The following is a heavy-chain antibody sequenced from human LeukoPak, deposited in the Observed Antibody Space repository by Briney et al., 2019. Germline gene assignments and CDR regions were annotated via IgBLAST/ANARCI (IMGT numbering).Heavy chain of an antibody. CDR2: INPNSGGT. J-gene: IGHJ5*02. CDR1: GYTFTGYY. V-gene: IGHV1-2*06. D-gene: IGHD3-22*01. Sequence: ASVKVSCKASGYTFTGYYMHWVRQAPGQGLEWMGRINPNSGGTNYAQKFQGRVTMTRDTSISTAYMELSRLRSDDMAVYYCARDKESGYYTNWFDPWGQGTLVTVSS. CDR3: ARDKESGYYTNWFDP.